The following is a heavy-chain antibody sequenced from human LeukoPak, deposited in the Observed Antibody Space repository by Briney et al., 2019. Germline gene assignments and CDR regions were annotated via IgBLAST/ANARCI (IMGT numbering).Heavy chain of an antibody. V-gene: IGHV3-7*01. Sequence: GGSLRLSCAASGFTFSSYSMNWVRQAPGKGLEWVANIKQDGSEKYYVDSVKGRFTISRDNAKNSLYLQMNSLRAEDTAVYYCARDYSSGGTGAEYFQHWGQGTLVTVSS. D-gene: IGHD6-25*01. CDR3: ARDYSSGGTGAEYFQH. CDR1: GFTFSSYS. J-gene: IGHJ1*01. CDR2: IKQDGSEK.